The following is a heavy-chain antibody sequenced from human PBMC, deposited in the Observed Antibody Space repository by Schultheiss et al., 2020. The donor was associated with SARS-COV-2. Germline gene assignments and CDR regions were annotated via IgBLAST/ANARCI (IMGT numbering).Heavy chain of an antibody. CDR3: ARSPDISGGEFGY. Sequence: GSLRLSCTVSGGSISSSSYYWGWIRQPPGKGLEWIGTIYYRGSIYYNPSLKSRVTISVDTSKSQFSLKLSSVTAADTAVYYCARSPDISGGEFGYWGQGTLVTVSS. J-gene: IGHJ4*02. CDR1: GGSISSSSYY. D-gene: IGHD2-15*01. V-gene: IGHV4-39*01. CDR2: IYYRGSI.